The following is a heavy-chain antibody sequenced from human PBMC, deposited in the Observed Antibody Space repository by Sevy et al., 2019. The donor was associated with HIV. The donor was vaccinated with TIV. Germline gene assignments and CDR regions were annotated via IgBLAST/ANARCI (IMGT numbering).Heavy chain of an antibody. CDR2: ISTSGKST. CDR3: LRSGGAYDTGYDP. Sequence: GGSLRLSCVASGFTFGSYEMNWVRQAPGKGLEWVSKISTSGKSTFYADSVEGRVTISRDNAKNSVFLKTNSLRAEDTAVYYCLRSGGAYDTGYDPWGQGTLVTVSS. D-gene: IGHD3-22*01. J-gene: IGHJ5*02. V-gene: IGHV3-48*03. CDR1: GFTFGSYE.